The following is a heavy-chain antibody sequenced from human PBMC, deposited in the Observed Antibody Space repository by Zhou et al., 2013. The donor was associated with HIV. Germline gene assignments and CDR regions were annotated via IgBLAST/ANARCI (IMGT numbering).Heavy chain of an antibody. D-gene: IGHD4-17*01. CDR3: ARLAYGDLLASNWFDP. Sequence: QVQLVQSGAEVKKPGSSVKVSCKASGGTFSSYAISWVRQAPGQGLEWMGGIIPIFGTANYAQKFQGRVTITTDESTSTAYMELSSLRSEDTAVYYCARLAYGDLLASNWFDPWGQGTLVTVSS. CDR1: GGTFSSYA. V-gene: IGHV1-69*05. CDR2: IIPIFGTA. J-gene: IGHJ5*02.